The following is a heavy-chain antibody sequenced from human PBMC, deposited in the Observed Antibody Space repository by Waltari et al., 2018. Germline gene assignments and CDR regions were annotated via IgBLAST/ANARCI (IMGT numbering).Heavy chain of an antibody. CDR3: AASRDGYTHFDY. CDR1: RGPLSSYY. J-gene: IGHJ4*02. V-gene: IGHV4-4*07. CDR2: IYTSGST. D-gene: IGHD5-12*01. Sequence: QVQLQESGPGLVKPSETLSLTCTVPRGPLSSYYWSWIRQPAGKGLEWIGRIYTSGSTNYNPSLKSRVTISVDKSKNQFSRKLSSVTAADTAVYYCAASRDGYTHFDYWGQGTLVTVSS.